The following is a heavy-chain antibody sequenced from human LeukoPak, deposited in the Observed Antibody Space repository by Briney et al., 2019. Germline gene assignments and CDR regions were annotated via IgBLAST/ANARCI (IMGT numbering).Heavy chain of an antibody. CDR1: GFTFSSYE. D-gene: IGHD3-22*01. CDR2: ISSSGGTI. CDR3: ATHYYDSKNY. Sequence: PGGSLRLSCAASGFTFSSYEMNWVRQAPGKGLEWVSYISSSGGTIYYADSVKGRFTISRDNAKNSLYLQMNSLRAEDTAVYYCATHYYDSKNYWGQGTLVTVSS. J-gene: IGHJ4*02. V-gene: IGHV3-48*03.